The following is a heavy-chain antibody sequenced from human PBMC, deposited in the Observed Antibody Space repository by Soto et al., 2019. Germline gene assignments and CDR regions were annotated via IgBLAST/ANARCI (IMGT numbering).Heavy chain of an antibody. D-gene: IGHD3-10*01. V-gene: IGHV3-53*01. CDR1: GFTVSSNY. J-gene: IGHJ4*02. CDR3: ARHITMDPLLVY. CDR2: IYSGGST. Sequence: GGSLRLSCAVSGFTVSSNYMSWVRQAPGKGLEWVSVIYSGGSTYYADSVKGRFTISRDNSKSTLYLQMNSLRAEDTAVYYCARHITMDPLLVYWGQGTLVTVSS.